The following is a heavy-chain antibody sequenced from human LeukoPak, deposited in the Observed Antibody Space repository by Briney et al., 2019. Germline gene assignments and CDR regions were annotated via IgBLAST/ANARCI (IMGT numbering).Heavy chain of an antibody. CDR1: DNSISDYY. CDR2: IHNSGTS. V-gene: IGHV4-59*01. J-gene: IGHJ4*02. D-gene: IGHD3-16*01. Sequence: PSETLSLTCTVSDNSISDYYRGWIRQPPGKGLEWIGYIHNSGTSTYNLSLKSRVTISADTSKNQFSLKLNSMTTADTAVYYCTRGAGWLIDYWGQGILVTVSS. CDR3: TRGAGWLIDY.